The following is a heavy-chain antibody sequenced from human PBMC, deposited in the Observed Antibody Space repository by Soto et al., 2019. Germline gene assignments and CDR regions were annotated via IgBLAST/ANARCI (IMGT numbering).Heavy chain of an antibody. CDR1: GGSLSNYY. CDR3: ARGWNRYNWFDP. D-gene: IGHD1-1*01. J-gene: IGHJ5*02. CDR2: IYYSGST. V-gene: IGHV4-59*01. Sequence: SETLSLTCTVSGGSLSNYYWSWVRQPPGKGLEWIGYIYYSGSTNYNPSLKSRVTISVDTSKNQFSLKLSSVTAADTAVYYCARGWNRYNWFDPWGQGTLVTVSS.